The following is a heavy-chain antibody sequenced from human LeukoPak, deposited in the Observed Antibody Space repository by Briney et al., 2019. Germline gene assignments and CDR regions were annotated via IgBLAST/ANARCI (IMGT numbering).Heavy chain of an antibody. CDR1: GYTFTAYH. D-gene: IGHD1-26*01. J-gene: IGHJ4*02. CDR3: ARDSGLGPTWHPFDH. Sequence: ASVKVSCKASGYTFTAYHIHWVRQAPGQGLEWMGWINPKSGGTNYAQKFRGRVTMTRDTSISTAYMELSGLSSHDTAVYYCARDSGLGPTWHPFDHWGQGTPVTVSS. CDR2: INPKSGGT. V-gene: IGHV1-2*02.